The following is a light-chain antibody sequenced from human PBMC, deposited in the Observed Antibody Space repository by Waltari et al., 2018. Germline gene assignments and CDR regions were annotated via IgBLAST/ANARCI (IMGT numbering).Light chain of an antibody. V-gene: IGLV2-14*03. J-gene: IGLJ1*01. CDR1: SGDIGAYNL. Sequence: SALTQSASVSGSPGQEIAISCTGTSGDIGAYNLVTWYQHYPGQAPKLRIYDVTQRPSGVSDRFSGSKSGNTASLTISGLQAEDEADYYCCSYTTTLTYVFGSGTKVTVL. CDR3: CSYTTTLTYV. CDR2: DVT.